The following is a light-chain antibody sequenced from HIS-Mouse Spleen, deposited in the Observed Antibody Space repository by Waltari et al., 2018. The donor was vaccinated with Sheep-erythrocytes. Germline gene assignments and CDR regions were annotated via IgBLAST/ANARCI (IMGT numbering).Light chain of an antibody. CDR3: CSYAGSSTFHVV. CDR2: EDS. J-gene: IGLJ2*01. V-gene: IGLV2-23*02. Sequence: QSALTQPASVSGSPGQSITISCTGTSSDVGSYNLVSWSQQHPGKAPKLMIYEDSKRPSGVSNRFSGAKSGNTASLTIAGLQAEDEADYYCCSYAGSSTFHVVFGGGTKLTVL. CDR1: SSDVGSYNL.